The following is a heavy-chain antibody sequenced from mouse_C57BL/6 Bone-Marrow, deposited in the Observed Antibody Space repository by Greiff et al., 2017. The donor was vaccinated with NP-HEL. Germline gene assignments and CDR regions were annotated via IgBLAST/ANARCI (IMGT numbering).Heavy chain of an antibody. CDR2: IYPRSGTT. CDR1: GYTFTSYG. D-gene: IGHD1-1*01. J-gene: IGHJ2*01. CDR3: AVLRPRFGY. V-gene: IGHV1-81*01. Sequence: VQLQQSGAELARPGASVKLSCKASGYTFTSYGLSWVKQRTGQGLEWIGEIYPRSGTTYYNEKLKGKATLTADKSSRTAYMGLRSLKSEDSAVNCGAVLRPRFGYWGQGTTLTVSS.